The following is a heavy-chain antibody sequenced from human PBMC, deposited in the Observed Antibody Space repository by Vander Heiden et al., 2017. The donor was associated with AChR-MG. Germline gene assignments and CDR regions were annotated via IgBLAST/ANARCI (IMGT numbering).Heavy chain of an antibody. J-gene: IGHJ6*03. CDR2: IIPIFGTA. V-gene: IGHV1-69*01. CDR3: AREPRYYMDV. CDR1: GGTFSSYA. Sequence: QVQLVQSGAEVKKPGSSVKVSCKASGGTFSSYAISRVRQAPGQVLEWVGGIIPIFGTANYAQKFQGRVTITADESTSTAYVELSSLRSEDTAVYYCAREPRYYMDVWGKGTTVTVSS.